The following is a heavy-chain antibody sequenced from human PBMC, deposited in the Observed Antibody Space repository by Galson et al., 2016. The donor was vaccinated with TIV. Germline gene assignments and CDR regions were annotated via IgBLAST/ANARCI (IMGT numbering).Heavy chain of an antibody. CDR1: GFAFNFYQ. D-gene: IGHD3-10*01. V-gene: IGHV3-21*06. CDR3: AKVFGSGAYSQGDALDF. Sequence: SLRLSCAASGFAFNFYQVNWVRQPPGKGLEWISSISLNGHHIYYADSVKGRFTISRDNAQSLVFLEMNSLKTDDTAIYYCAKVFGSGAYSQGDALDFWGQGTVVTVSS. J-gene: IGHJ3*01. CDR2: ISLNGHHI.